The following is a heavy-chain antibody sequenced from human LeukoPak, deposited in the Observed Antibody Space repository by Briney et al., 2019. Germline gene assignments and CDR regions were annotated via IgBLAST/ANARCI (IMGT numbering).Heavy chain of an antibody. Sequence: KSSETLSLTCTVSGASISISSYYWGWIRRPPGRGLEWIATIHHSGSTYHNPSLKSRVTMSVDTSKNQFSLKLSSLTAADTAVYYCARHPSGSSFDYWGQGTLVTVSS. CDR3: ARHPSGSSFDY. V-gene: IGHV4-39*01. CDR1: GASISISSYY. CDR2: IHHSGST. D-gene: IGHD3-22*01. J-gene: IGHJ4*02.